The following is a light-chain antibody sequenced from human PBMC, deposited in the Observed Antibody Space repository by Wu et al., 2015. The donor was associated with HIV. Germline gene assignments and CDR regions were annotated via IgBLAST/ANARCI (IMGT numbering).Light chain of an antibody. CDR1: ESIRH. J-gene: IGKJ5*01. V-gene: IGKV3-20*01. Sequence: ETVLTQSPATLSLSPGDRATLSCRATESIRHLAWYQQKPGQAPRLLIYGASTRTDGIPDRFSASVSGADFTLMISRLEPEDFAVYYCQQYISSPISFGQGHDWRLN. CDR2: GAS. CDR3: QQYISSPIS.